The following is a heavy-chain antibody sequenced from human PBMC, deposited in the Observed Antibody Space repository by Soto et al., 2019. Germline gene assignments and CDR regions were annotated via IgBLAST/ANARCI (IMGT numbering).Heavy chain of an antibody. CDR3: ASHGGYTYGFSDY. D-gene: IGHD5-18*01. J-gene: IGHJ4*02. CDR1: GYIFTYYG. V-gene: IGHV1-18*01. CDR2: ISPYNGNT. Sequence: QVELVQSGAEVKRPGASVTLSCRSSGYIFTYYGVTWVRQAPGQGLEWMGWISPYNGNTRYAQKVQDRVTLTTDASTKTAYMELRSLRSDDTAVYYCASHGGYTYGFSDYWGQGTLVTVSS.